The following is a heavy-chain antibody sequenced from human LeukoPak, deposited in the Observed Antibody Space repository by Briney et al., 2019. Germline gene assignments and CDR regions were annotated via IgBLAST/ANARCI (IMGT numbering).Heavy chain of an antibody. CDR2: ISRDTT. J-gene: IGHJ4*02. Sequence: GGSLRLSCAASGFSLSSNAMSWVRRAPGKGPEWVSAISRDTTYYAASVKGRFTISKDISKNTLSLQMNSLRAEDTAIYYCVKESPYGSPRFYYFDYWGQGILVTVSS. V-gene: IGHV3-23*01. CDR1: GFSLSSNA. CDR3: VKESPYGSPRFYYFDY. D-gene: IGHD1-26*01.